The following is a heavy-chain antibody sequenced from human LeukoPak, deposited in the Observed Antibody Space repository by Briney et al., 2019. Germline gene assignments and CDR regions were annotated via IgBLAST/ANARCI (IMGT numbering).Heavy chain of an antibody. CDR3: AREPYSSSWYVDY. CDR1: GGTFSSYA. CDR2: IIPIFGTA. Sequence: ASVKVSCKASGGTFSSYAISWVRQAPGQGLEWMGRIIPIFGTANYAQKFQGRVTITTDESTSTAYMALSSLRSEDTAVYYCAREPYSSSWYVDYWGQGTLVTVSS. J-gene: IGHJ4*02. D-gene: IGHD6-13*01. V-gene: IGHV1-69*05.